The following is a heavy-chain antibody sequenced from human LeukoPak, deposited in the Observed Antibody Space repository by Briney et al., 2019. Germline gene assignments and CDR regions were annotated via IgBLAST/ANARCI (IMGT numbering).Heavy chain of an antibody. V-gene: IGHV3-66*01. Sequence: GGSLRLSCAASGFTVSSNYMSWVRQAPGKGLEWVSVIYSGGSTYYADSVKGRFTISRDNSKNTLYLQMNSLRAEDTAVYYCARVVGWLHKLGDAFDIWGQGTMVTVSS. CDR3: ARVVGWLHKLGDAFDI. CDR1: GFTVSSNY. CDR2: IYSGGST. J-gene: IGHJ3*02. D-gene: IGHD5-12*01.